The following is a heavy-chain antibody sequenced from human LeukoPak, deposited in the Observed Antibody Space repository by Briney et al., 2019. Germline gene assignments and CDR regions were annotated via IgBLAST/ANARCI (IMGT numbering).Heavy chain of an antibody. CDR1: GFTFSSYW. CDR3: ARDLQSGSGSFFNPVDY. D-gene: IGHD3-10*01. J-gene: IGHJ4*02. V-gene: IGHV3-7*01. Sequence: GGSLRLSCAASGFTFSSYWMSWVRQVPGKGLEWVANIKQDGSEKYYVDSVKGRFTISRDNSRKTLYLQMNSLRAEDTAVYYCARDLQSGSGSFFNPVDYWGQGTLVTVSS. CDR2: IKQDGSEK.